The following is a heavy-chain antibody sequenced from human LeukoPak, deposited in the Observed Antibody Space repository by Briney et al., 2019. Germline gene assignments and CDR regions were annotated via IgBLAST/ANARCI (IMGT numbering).Heavy chain of an antibody. Sequence: ASVKVSCKASGGTFSSYAISWVRQAPGQGLEWMGGIIPMFGTAKYAQKFQGRVTMTRDTSTSTVYMELSSLRSEDTAVYYCARGFSSSWYCFDYWGQGTLVTVSS. CDR1: GGTFSSYA. V-gene: IGHV1-69*05. CDR3: ARGFSSSWYCFDY. CDR2: IIPMFGTA. J-gene: IGHJ4*02. D-gene: IGHD6-13*01.